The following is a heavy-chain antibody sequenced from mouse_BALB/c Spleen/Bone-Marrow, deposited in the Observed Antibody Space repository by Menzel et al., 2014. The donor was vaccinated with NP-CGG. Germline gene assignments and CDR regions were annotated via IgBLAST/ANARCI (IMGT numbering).Heavy chain of an antibody. V-gene: IGHV5-9-4*01. CDR2: ISSGGSYT. CDR3: ASGDVYFAY. CDR1: GFTFSSYA. Sequence: DVKLVESGGGLVKPGGPLKLSCAASGFTFSSYAMSWVRQSPDKRLEWVAEISSGGSYTYYPDTVTGRFTISRDNAKNTLYLEMSSLRSEDTATYYCASGDVYFAYWGQGTLVTVSA. J-gene: IGHJ3*01.